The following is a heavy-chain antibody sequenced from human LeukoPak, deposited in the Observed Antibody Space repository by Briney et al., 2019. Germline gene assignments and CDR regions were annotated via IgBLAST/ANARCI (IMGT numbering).Heavy chain of an antibody. Sequence: PSETLSLTCTVSGGSISSYYWSWIRQPPGKGLEWIGYIYYSGSTNYNPSLKSRVTISVDTSKNQFSLKLSSVTAADTAVYYCARFPVKYYYGSGSTFDYWGQGTLVTVSS. CDR1: GGSISSYY. D-gene: IGHD3-10*01. CDR3: ARFPVKYYYGSGSTFDY. CDR2: IYYSGST. J-gene: IGHJ4*02. V-gene: IGHV4-59*01.